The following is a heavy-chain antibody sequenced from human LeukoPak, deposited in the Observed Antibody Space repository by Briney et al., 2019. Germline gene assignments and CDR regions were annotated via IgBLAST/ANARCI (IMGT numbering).Heavy chain of an antibody. CDR2: INHSGST. J-gene: IGHJ4*02. D-gene: IGHD2-2*01. CDR3: ARSGLRCSNNSCYGHVFDY. Sequence: SETLSLTCAVYGGSFSGYYWSWIRQPPGKGLEWIGEINHSGSTNYNPSLKSRVTISEDTSKNQFSLKLSSVTAADTAVYYCARSGLRCSNNSCYGHVFDYWGQGTLVNVSS. V-gene: IGHV4-34*01. CDR1: GGSFSGYY.